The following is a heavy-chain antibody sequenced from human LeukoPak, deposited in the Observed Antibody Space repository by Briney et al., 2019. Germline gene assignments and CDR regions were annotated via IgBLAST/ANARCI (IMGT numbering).Heavy chain of an antibody. D-gene: IGHD3-22*01. Sequence: SETLSLTCTVSGGSINSGGYYWSWIRQHPGKGLEWIGYISHSGSTSYNPSLKSRVTISVDTSNNEFSLRLTSMTAADTAVYYCARGGYYYDTCGPFDYWGQGTLVTVSS. V-gene: IGHV4-31*03. J-gene: IGHJ4*02. CDR1: GGSINSGGYY. CDR3: ARGGYYYDTCGPFDY. CDR2: ISHSGST.